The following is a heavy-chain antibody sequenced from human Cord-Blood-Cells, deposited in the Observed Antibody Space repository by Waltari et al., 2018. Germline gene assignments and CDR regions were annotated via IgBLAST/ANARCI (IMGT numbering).Heavy chain of an antibody. D-gene: IGHD5-12*01. CDR1: GYTFTGHH. J-gene: IGHJ4*02. V-gene: IGHV1-2*02. CDR2: INPNSGGT. Sequence: QVQLVQSGAEVKKPGASVKGSCKASGYTFTGHHMHWVQPAPGQGLEWMGWINPNSGGTNYAQKFQGRVTMTRDTSISTAYMELSRLRSDDTAVYYCARSKSQVATMPFDYWGQGTLVTVSS. CDR3: ARSKSQVATMPFDY.